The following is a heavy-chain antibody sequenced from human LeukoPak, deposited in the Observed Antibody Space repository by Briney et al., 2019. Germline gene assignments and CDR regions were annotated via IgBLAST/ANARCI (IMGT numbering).Heavy chain of an antibody. J-gene: IGHJ5*02. CDR2: ISYTGST. D-gene: IGHD3-10*01. V-gene: IGHV4-59*01. CDR1: GGSISPYF. CDR3: ARDDYRGVTNFDP. Sequence: SETLPLTCTVSGGSISPYFWSWFRQPPGKGLEWIGYISYTGSTIYSPYLKSRVTISVDTSKNQFSLQLTSVTAADTAVYYCARDDYRGVTNFDPWGQGTLVTVSS.